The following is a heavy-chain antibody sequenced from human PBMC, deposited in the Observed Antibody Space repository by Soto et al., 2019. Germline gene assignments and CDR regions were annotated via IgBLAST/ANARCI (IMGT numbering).Heavy chain of an antibody. J-gene: IGHJ4*02. D-gene: IGHD5-12*01. CDR2: IYYSGST. CDR3: ASQTDSGYDFGFLDY. CDR1: GGSISSYY. Sequence: SETLSLTCTVSGGSISSYYWSWIRQPPGKGLEWIGYIYYSGSTNYNPSLKSRVTISVDTSKNQFSLKLSSVTAADTAVYYCASQTDSGYDFGFLDYWGQGTLVTVSS. V-gene: IGHV4-59*08.